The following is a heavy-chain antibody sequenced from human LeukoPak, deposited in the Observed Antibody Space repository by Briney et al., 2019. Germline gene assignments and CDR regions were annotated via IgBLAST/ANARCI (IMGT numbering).Heavy chain of an antibody. D-gene: IGHD6-13*01. CDR1: GYTFTSYG. V-gene: IGHV1-18*01. CDR3: ARDSSIAAAGLPFDY. Sequence: ASVKVSCKASGYTFTSYGISWVRQAPGQGPEWMGWISAYNGNTNYAQKLQGRVTMTTDTSTSTAYMELRSLRSDDTAVYYCARDSSIAAAGLPFDYWGQGTLVTVSS. J-gene: IGHJ4*02. CDR2: ISAYNGNT.